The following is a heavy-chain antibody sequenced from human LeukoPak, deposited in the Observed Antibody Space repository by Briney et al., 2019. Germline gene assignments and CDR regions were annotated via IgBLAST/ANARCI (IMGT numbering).Heavy chain of an antibody. J-gene: IGHJ4*02. D-gene: IGHD4-23*01. Sequence: PSETLSLTCTVSGDSISSYYWSWIRQPPGKGLEWIGYIYYSGSTNYNPSLKSRVTISVDTSKNQFSLKLSSVTAADTAVYYCARAQDYGGRQDWGQGTLVTVSS. V-gene: IGHV4-59*01. CDR1: GDSISSYY. CDR3: ARAQDYGGRQD. CDR2: IYYSGST.